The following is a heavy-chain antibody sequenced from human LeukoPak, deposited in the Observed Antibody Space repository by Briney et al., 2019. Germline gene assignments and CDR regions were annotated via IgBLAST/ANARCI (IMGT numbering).Heavy chain of an antibody. J-gene: IGHJ4*02. CDR1: GGSFSGYY. Sequence: PSETLSLTCAVYGGSFSGYYWSWIRQPPGKGLEWIGEINHSGSTNYNPSLKSRVTISVDTSKNQFSLKLSSVTAADTAVYYCARALYNWNDNFDYWGQGTLVTVSS. V-gene: IGHV4-34*01. CDR2: INHSGST. D-gene: IGHD1-20*01. CDR3: ARALYNWNDNFDY.